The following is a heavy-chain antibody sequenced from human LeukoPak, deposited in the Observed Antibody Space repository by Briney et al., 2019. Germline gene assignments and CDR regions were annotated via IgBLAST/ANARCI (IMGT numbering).Heavy chain of an antibody. J-gene: IGHJ4*02. CDR1: GGSITSGDFY. Sequence: PSQTLSLTCTVSGGSITSGDFYWSWIRQHPGKGLEWIGYIYYSGNTYYNPSLKSRVTISVDTSENQFSLKLSSVTAVDTAVYYCARTYSNSWGEDCFDYWGQGTLVTVPS. V-gene: IGHV4-31*03. CDR2: IYYSGNT. D-gene: IGHD6-6*01. CDR3: ARTYSNSWGEDCFDY.